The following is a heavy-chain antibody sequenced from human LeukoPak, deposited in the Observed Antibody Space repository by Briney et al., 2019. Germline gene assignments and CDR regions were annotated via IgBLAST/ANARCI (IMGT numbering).Heavy chain of an antibody. D-gene: IGHD2-21*01. J-gene: IGHJ4*02. CDR2: IKPKTDGETT. CDR3: ITPLPYSAQ. CDR1: GFTFSSYW. Sequence: GGSLRLSCAASGFTFSSYWMNWVRQAPGKGLEWVGRIKPKTDGETTEYAAPVKGRFSISRDDSKNMLYLQMNSLKTEDTAVYYCITPLPYSAQGGQGTLVTVSS. V-gene: IGHV3-15*07.